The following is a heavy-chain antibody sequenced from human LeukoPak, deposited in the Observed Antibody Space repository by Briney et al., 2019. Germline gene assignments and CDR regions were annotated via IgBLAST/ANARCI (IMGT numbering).Heavy chain of an antibody. CDR3: ARGPQNAWGLLDY. Sequence: GGSLGLSCAASGFTFSDFEFNWVRQAPGKGLEWVSFISASGSTMYYADSVKGRFTVSRDNAKNSMYLQMNSLRAVDSATYYCARGPQNAWGLLDYWGQGTLVTVSS. D-gene: IGHD7-27*01. CDR2: ISASGSTM. J-gene: IGHJ4*02. V-gene: IGHV3-48*03. CDR1: GFTFSDFE.